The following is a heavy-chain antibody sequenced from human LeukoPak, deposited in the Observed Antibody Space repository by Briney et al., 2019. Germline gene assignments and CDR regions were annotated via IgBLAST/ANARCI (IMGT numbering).Heavy chain of an antibody. CDR3: ATGYYFDY. CDR1: GGSISSSSYY. J-gene: IGHJ4*02. Sequence: SEALSLTCTVSGGSISSSSYYWAWIRQPPGKGLEWIGNIYYSGSTYYNPSLKSRVTISVDTSKNQFSLRLSSVTAADTAVYYCATGYYFDYWGQGTLVTVSS. CDR2: IYYSGST. V-gene: IGHV4-39*07.